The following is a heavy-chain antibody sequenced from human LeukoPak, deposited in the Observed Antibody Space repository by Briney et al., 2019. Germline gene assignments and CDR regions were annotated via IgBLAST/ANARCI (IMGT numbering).Heavy chain of an antibody. CDR3: ARGRGSSHNYYFDY. D-gene: IGHD6-13*01. Sequence: NPGGSLRLSCAASGFTFSTYSMNWVRQAPGKGLECVSSISSSSSHIYYAESVKGRFTMSRDNAKNSLYLQMNSLRAEDTAVYYCARGRGSSHNYYFDYWGQGTLVTVS. CDR1: GFTFSTYS. V-gene: IGHV3-21*01. J-gene: IGHJ4*02. CDR2: ISSSSSHI.